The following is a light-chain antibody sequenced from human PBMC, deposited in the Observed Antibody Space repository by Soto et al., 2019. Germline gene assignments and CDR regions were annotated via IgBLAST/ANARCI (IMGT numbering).Light chain of an antibody. CDR3: QKYNSAPRT. CDR1: QSVSSN. J-gene: IGKJ1*01. CDR2: AVS. V-gene: IGKV3-15*01. Sequence: EIMMTQSPGTLSASPGERATLSCRASQSVSSNLAWYQQKPGQAPRLLIYAVSTRATGIPARFSGSGSGTEFTLTISSLQSEDVATYYCQKYNSAPRTFGQGTKVEIK.